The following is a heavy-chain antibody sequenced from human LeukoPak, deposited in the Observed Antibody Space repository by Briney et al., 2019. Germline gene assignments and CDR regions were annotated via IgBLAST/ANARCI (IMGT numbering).Heavy chain of an antibody. Sequence: SETLSLTCAVYGGSFSGYYWSWIRQPPGKGLEWIGEINHSGSTNYNPSLKSRVTISVDTSKNQFSLKLSSVTAADTAVYYCAIKTYYYGSSGYWETDYWGQGTLVTVSS. V-gene: IGHV4-34*01. D-gene: IGHD3-22*01. CDR2: INHSGST. CDR1: GGSFSGYY. CDR3: AIKTYYYGSSGYWETDY. J-gene: IGHJ4*02.